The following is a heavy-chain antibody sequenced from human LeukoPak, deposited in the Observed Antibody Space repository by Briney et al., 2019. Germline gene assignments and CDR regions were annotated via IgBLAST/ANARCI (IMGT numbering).Heavy chain of an antibody. Sequence: GGSLRLSCTASGFSVRTTYMSWVRQAPGKGLEWVSVLYTGGGTDHADSVKGRFTISRDNSKDTLSLQMNSLRAEDTAVYYCAKDGTRGTRFGKIPHYFDSWGRGTLVTVSS. J-gene: IGHJ4*02. V-gene: IGHV3-53*05. CDR2: LYTGGGT. D-gene: IGHD3-10*01. CDR3: AKDGTRGTRFGKIPHYFDS. CDR1: GFSVRTTY.